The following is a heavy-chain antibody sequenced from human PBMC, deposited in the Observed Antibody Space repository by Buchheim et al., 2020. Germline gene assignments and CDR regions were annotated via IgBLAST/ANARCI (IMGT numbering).Heavy chain of an antibody. J-gene: IGHJ4*02. CDR3: TKDLCPSDTCAGPQDH. V-gene: IGHV3-23*01. CDR2: ISFNGGYT. Sequence: EVPLLESGGGLVQPGGSLRLSCAVSGFTFDNYAMSWVRQAPGQGLEWVSRISFNGGYTYYADSVKGRFTISRDLSANTLYLQMNRLKADDTAVYFCTKDLCPSDTCAGPQDHWGQGTL. D-gene: IGHD2/OR15-2a*01. CDR1: GFTFDNYA.